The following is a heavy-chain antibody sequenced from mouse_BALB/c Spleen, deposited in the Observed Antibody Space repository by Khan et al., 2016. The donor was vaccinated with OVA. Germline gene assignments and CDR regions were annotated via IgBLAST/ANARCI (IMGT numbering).Heavy chain of an antibody. CDR1: GYTFSSYY. CDR2: INPNNGGT. CDR3: TRSGYGSFAY. J-gene: IGHJ3*01. Sequence: QVQLKESGAELVKPGASVKLSCKASGYTFSSYYMYWVKQRPGQGLEWIGEINPNNGGTNFNEKFESKAALTVDKSSTTAYMQLSSLTSEDSAVYYCTRSGYGSFAYWGQGTLVTVST. V-gene: IGHV1S81*02. D-gene: IGHD2-2*01.